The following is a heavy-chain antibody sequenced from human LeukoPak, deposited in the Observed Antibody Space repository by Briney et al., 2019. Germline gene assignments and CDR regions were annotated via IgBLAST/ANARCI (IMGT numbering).Heavy chain of an antibody. CDR2: ISWNSGSI. V-gene: IGHV3-9*01. J-gene: IGHJ4*02. Sequence: PGGSLRLSCAASGFTFDDYAMYWVRQAPGKGLEWVSGISWNSGSIGYADSVKGRFTISRDNAKDSLYLQMNSLRAEDTALYYCAKANHYGDYLDHWGQGTLVTVSS. CDR3: AKANHYGDYLDH. D-gene: IGHD4-17*01. CDR1: GFTFDDYA.